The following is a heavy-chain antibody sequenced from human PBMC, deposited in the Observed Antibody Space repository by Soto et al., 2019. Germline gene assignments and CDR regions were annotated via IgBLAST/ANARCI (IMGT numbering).Heavy chain of an antibody. Sequence: ASVKVSCKASGYTFTSYAMHWVRQAPGQRLEWMGWINAGNGNTKYSQKFQGRVTITRDTSASTAYMELSSLRSEDTAVYYCVGSTIAAAGTWRFDYWGQGTLVTVSS. V-gene: IGHV1-3*01. CDR1: GYTFTSYA. CDR3: VGSTIAAAGTWRFDY. CDR2: INAGNGNT. J-gene: IGHJ4*02. D-gene: IGHD6-13*01.